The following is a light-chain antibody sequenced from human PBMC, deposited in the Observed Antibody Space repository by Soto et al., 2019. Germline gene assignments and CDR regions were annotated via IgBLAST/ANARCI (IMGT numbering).Light chain of an antibody. CDR2: GAS. CDR1: QSVSRN. Sequence: EIVITQPPPTLCFCPLEIATLSCRASQSVSRNLAWYQQKPGQAPRLLIYGASTRATGIPARFSGSGSGTEFTLTISSLQSEDFAVYYCQQYNNWPPWTFGQGTKVDIK. J-gene: IGKJ1*01. CDR3: QQYNNWPPWT. V-gene: IGKV3-15*01.